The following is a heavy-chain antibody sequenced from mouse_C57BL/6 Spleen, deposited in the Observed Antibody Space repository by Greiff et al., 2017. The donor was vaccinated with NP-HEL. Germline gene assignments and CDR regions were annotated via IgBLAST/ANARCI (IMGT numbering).Heavy chain of an antibody. CDR3: ASSLFDY. V-gene: IGHV5-17*01. Sequence: EVKLQESGGGLVKPGGSLKLSCAASGFTFSDYGMHWVRQAPEKGLEWVAYISSGSSTIYYADTVKGRFTISRDNAKNTLFLQMTSLRSEDTAMYYCASSLFDYWGQGTTLTVSS. CDR2: ISSGSSTI. J-gene: IGHJ2*01. CDR1: GFTFSDYG.